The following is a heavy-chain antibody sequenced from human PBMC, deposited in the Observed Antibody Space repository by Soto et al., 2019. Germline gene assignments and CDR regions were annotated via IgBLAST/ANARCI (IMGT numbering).Heavy chain of an antibody. V-gene: IGHV3-23*01. CDR2: ISGSGGST. D-gene: IGHD3-3*01. J-gene: IGHJ4*02. CDR1: GFTFSSYA. CDR3: AEDPYDFWSGRFDY. Sequence: EVQLLESGGGLVQPGGSLRLSCAASGFTFSSYAMSWVRQAPGKGLEWVSAISGSGGSTYYADSVKGRFTISRDNSKNTLYLQTNSLRAEDTAVYYCAEDPYDFWSGRFDYWGQGTLVTVSS.